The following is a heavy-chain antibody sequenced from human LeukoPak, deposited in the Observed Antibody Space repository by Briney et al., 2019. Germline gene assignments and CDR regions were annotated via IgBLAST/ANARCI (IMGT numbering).Heavy chain of an antibody. CDR2: IVVGSGNT. V-gene: IGHV1-58*01. CDR1: GFTFTSSA. Sequence: SVNVSCKASGFTFTSSAVQWVRQARGQRLEWIGWIVVGSGNTNYAQKFQERVTITRDMSTSTAYMELSSLRSEDTAVYYCAADPSDYYGSGSYPLYWGQGTLVTVSS. D-gene: IGHD3-10*01. J-gene: IGHJ4*02. CDR3: AADPSDYYGSGSYPLY.